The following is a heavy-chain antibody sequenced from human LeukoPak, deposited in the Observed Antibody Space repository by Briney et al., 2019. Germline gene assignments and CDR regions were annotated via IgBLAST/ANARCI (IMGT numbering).Heavy chain of an antibody. CDR2: IIPIFGTA. D-gene: IGHD3-3*01. CDR3: ARENLQYDFWSGYLVYNWFDP. J-gene: IGHJ5*02. V-gene: IGHV1-69*13. Sequence: SVKVSCKASGGTFSSYAISWVRQAPGQGLEWMGGIIPIFGTANYAQKFQGRVTITADESTSTAYMELSSLRSEDTAVYYCARENLQYDFWSGYLVYNWFDPWGQGTLVTVSS. CDR1: GGTFSSYA.